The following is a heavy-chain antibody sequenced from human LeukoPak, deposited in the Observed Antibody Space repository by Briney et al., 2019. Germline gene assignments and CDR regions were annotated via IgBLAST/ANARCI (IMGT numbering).Heavy chain of an antibody. V-gene: IGHV4-39*01. Sequence: PSETLSLTCTVSGASISSSSKYWGWIRQPPGKGLEWIRSFYYSGSTYYNPSLKSRVTISVDTSKNQFSLQLISVTAADTAVYYCATSDPAFDIWGQGTLVTVSS. J-gene: IGHJ3*02. D-gene: IGHD1-26*01. CDR1: GASISSSSKY. CDR2: FYYSGST. CDR3: ATSDPAFDI.